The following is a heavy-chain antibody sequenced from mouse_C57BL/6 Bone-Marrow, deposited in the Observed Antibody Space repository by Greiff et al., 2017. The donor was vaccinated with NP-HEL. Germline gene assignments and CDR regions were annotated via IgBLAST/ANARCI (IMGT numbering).Heavy chain of an antibody. V-gene: IGHV1-18*01. CDR2: INPNNGGT. CDR1: GYTFTDYN. D-gene: IGHD1-1*01. Sequence: VQLQQSGPELVKPGASVKIPCKASGYTFTDYNMDWVKQSHGKSLEWIGDINPNNGGTIYNQKFKGKATLTVDKSSSTAYMELRSLTSEDTAVYYCARRRIVAYWYFDVWGTGTTVTVSS. CDR3: ARRRIVAYWYFDV. J-gene: IGHJ1*03.